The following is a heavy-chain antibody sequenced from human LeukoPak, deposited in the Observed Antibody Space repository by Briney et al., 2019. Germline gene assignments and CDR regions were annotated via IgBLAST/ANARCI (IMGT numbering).Heavy chain of an antibody. CDR3: ARDLGDFGGDN. J-gene: IGHJ4*02. D-gene: IGHD3-10*01. V-gene: IGHV3-53*01. CDR1: GFTVSSNY. CDR2: IYSGGST. Sequence: PGGSLRLSCAASGFTVSSNYMSWVRQAPGKGLGWVPVIYSGGSTYYADSVKGRFTISRDNSKNTLYLQMNSLRAEDTAVYYCARDLGDFGGDNWGQGTLVTVSS.